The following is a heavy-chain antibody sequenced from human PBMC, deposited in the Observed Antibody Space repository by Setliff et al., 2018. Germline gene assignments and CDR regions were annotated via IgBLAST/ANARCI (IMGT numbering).Heavy chain of an antibody. CDR3: ARDPRQFFDY. V-gene: IGHV3-30-3*01. CDR1: GLTFNSYA. Sequence: GGSLRLSCAASGLTFNSYAMNWVRQAPGKGLEWAALISYDGSKTYYADSVKGRFIISRDNSMNTLYLQVNSLRPEDTAVYYCARDPRQFFDYWGQGALVTVSS. J-gene: IGHJ4*02. D-gene: IGHD4-4*01. CDR2: ISYDGSKT.